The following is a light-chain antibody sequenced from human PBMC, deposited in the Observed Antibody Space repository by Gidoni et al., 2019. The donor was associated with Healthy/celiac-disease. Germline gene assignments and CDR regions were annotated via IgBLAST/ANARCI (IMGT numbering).Light chain of an antibody. V-gene: IGLV3-1*01. Sequence: SYELTQPPSVSVSPGQTASITCSGDKLGDKYACWYQQKPGQSPVLVIYQDSKRPSGIPERFSGSNSGNTATLTISGTQAMDEADYYGQAWESSLHVGFGGGTKLTVL. J-gene: IGLJ2*01. CDR3: QAWESSLHVG. CDR2: QDS. CDR1: KLGDKY.